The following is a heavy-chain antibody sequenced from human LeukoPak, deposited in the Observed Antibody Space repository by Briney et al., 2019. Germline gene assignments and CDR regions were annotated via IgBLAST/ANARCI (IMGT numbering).Heavy chain of an antibody. V-gene: IGHV3-48*01. CDR2: ISSSSSTI. J-gene: IGHJ6*03. CDR1: GFTFSSYS. D-gene: IGHD6-13*01. CDR3: ARDKSSSWYFDYYHYMDV. Sequence: GGSLRLSCAASGFTFSSYSMLWVRQAPGKGLEWVSYISSSSSTIYYADSVKGRFTISRDNAKNSLYLQMNTLRAEDTAVYYCARDKSSSWYFDYYHYMDVWGKGTTVTVSS.